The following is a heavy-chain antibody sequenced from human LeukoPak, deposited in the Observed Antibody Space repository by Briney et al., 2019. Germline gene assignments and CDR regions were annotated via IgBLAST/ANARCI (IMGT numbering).Heavy chain of an antibody. J-gene: IGHJ6*03. Sequence: SVKVSCKASGGTFSSYAISWVRQAPGQGLEWMGGIIPIFGTANYAQKFQGRVTITTDESTSTAYMELSSLRAEDTAVYYCAKSGYRIYYYYYMDVWGKGTTVTVSS. D-gene: IGHD6-25*01. V-gene: IGHV1-69*05. CDR1: GGTFSSYA. CDR3: AKSGYRIYYYYYMDV. CDR2: IIPIFGTA.